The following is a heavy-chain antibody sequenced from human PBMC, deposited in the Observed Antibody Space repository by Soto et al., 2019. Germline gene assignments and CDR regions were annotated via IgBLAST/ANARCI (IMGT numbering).Heavy chain of an antibody. Sequence: ASVKVSCKASGYTFTSYYMHCVRQAPGQGLEWMGIINPSGGSTSYAQKFQGRVTMTRDTSTSTVYMELSSLRSEDTAVYYCARDPGTVPDYDFWSGPDYGMDVWGQGTTVTVSS. D-gene: IGHD3-3*01. CDR3: ARDPGTVPDYDFWSGPDYGMDV. CDR2: INPSGGST. V-gene: IGHV1-46*01. J-gene: IGHJ6*02. CDR1: GYTFTSYY.